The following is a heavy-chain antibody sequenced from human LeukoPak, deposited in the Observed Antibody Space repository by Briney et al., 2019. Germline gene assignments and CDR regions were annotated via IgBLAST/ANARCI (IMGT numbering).Heavy chain of an antibody. J-gene: IGHJ6*03. CDR1: GFTFSSYE. V-gene: IGHV3-48*03. Sequence: PGGSLRLSCAASGFTFSSYEMNWVRQAPGKGLEWVSYISSSGSTIYYADSVKGRFTISRDNAKNSLYLQMNSLRAEDTAVYYCARAVAVAGNTMDVWGKGTTVTISS. D-gene: IGHD6-19*01. CDR3: ARAVAVAGNTMDV. CDR2: ISSSGSTI.